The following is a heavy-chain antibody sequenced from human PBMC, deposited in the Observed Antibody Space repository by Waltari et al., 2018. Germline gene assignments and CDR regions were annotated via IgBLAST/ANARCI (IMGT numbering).Heavy chain of an antibody. Sequence: QVQLVEAGGGVVQPGRSLRLSCAASDFTFSSYSRTWVRQTRGKGLEWVSVISYNERNIYYVDSVKGRFTISRDNSKKTLYLQMNSLRAEDTAVYYCARDYCDRTYCHGMDVWGRGTTVTVSS. CDR3: ARDYCDRTYCHGMDV. CDR2: ISYNERNI. J-gene: IGHJ6*02. D-gene: IGHD3-22*01. CDR1: DFTFSSYS. V-gene: IGHV3-30*03.